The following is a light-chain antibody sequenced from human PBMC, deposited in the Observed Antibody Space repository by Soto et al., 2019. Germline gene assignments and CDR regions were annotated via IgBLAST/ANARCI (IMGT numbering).Light chain of an antibody. J-gene: IGKJ2*01. CDR3: QQYYSYPYM. CDR1: QGISSY. V-gene: IGKV1-8*01. CDR2: AAS. Sequence: AIRMTQSPSSFSASTGDRVTITCRASQGISSYVAWYQQKPGKAPKLLIYAASTLQSGVPSRFSGSGSGTDFTLTISCLQSEDFATYYCQQYYSYPYMFGQGTKLEIK.